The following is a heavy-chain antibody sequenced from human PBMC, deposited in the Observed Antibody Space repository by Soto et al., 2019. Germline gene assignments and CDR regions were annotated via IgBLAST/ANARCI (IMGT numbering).Heavy chain of an antibody. Sequence: SETLSLTCTVSGGSISTYYWNWIRQSPGKGLEWIGYVYYNGNTNYNPSLKSRVSISVDTSKNQFSLNLDSVTAADTAVYYCARGIGSLLTFFELWGPGALVTVSS. J-gene: IGHJ4*01. V-gene: IGHV4-59*01. CDR2: VYYNGNT. CDR1: GGSISTYY. CDR3: ARGIGSLLTFFEL. D-gene: IGHD3-3*01.